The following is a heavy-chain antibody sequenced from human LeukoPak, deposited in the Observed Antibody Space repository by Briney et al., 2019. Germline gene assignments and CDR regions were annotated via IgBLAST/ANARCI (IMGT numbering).Heavy chain of an antibody. CDR3: ARDHGELWFGE. CDR1: GGSISSGDYY. CDR2: IYYSGST. Sequence: PSETLSLTCTVSGGSISSGDYYWSWIRQPPGKGLEWIGYIYYSGSTYYNPSLRSRVTISVDTSKNQFSLKLSSVTAADTAVYYCARDHGELWFGEWGQGTLVTVSS. V-gene: IGHV4-30-4*01. J-gene: IGHJ4*02. D-gene: IGHD3-10*01.